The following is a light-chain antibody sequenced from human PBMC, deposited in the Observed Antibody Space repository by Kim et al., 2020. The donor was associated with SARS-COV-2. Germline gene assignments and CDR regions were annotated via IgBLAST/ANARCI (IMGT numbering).Light chain of an antibody. Sequence: DIQMTQSPSSLSASVGDRVTISCRASQGISNHLGWYQQKPGKVPKLLIYDASTLQSGVPSRFSGSGSETDFTLTISSLQPEDVATYYCQEYNSAPLTFGGGTKVDIK. V-gene: IGKV1-27*01. CDR2: DAS. CDR1: QGISNH. J-gene: IGKJ4*01. CDR3: QEYNSAPLT.